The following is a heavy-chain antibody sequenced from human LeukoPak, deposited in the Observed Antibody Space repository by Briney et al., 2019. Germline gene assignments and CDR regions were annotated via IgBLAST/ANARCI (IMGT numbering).Heavy chain of an antibody. CDR1: SYTFTNYA. V-gene: IGHV1-2*02. CDR2: INSNSADT. Sequence: ASVKVSCKASSYTFTNYAFTWVRQAPGQGLEWMGWINSNSADTNYAQNFQGRVTMTRDTSISTAYMELSRLRSDDTAVYYCARNLKRINYGDYVGYWGQGTLVTVSS. J-gene: IGHJ4*02. CDR3: ARNLKRINYGDYVGY. D-gene: IGHD4-17*01.